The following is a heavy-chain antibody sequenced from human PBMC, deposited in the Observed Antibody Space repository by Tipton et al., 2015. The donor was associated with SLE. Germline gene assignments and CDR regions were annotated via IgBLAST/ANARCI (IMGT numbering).Heavy chain of an antibody. Sequence: SLRLSCAASGFTVSSNYMSWVRQAPGKGLEWVSAISGSGGSTYYADSVKGRFTISRDNSKNTLYLQMNSLRAEDTAVYYCAKEKVQWRGIAVAGHIDYWGQGTLVTVSS. CDR3: AKEKVQWRGIAVAGHIDY. D-gene: IGHD6-19*01. CDR1: GFTVSSNY. J-gene: IGHJ4*02. CDR2: ISGSGGST. V-gene: IGHV3-23*01.